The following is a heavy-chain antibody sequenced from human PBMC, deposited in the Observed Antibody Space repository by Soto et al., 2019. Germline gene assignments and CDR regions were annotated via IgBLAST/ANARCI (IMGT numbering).Heavy chain of an antibody. CDR1: GFTFSSYS. CDR3: ARDGDYYDSSGYYHYYYGMDV. D-gene: IGHD3-22*01. V-gene: IGHV3-48*02. J-gene: IGHJ6*02. Sequence: PGGSLRLSCAASGFTFSSYSMNWVRQAPGKGLEWVSYISSSSSTIYYADSVKGRFTISRDNAKNSLYLQMNSLRDEDTAVYYCARDGDYYDSSGYYHYYYGMDVWGQGTTVTVSS. CDR2: ISSSSSTI.